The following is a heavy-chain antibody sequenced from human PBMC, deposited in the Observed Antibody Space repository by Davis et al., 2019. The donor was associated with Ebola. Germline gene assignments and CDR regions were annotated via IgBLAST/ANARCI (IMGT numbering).Heavy chain of an antibody. CDR1: GGSISSYY. D-gene: IGHD5-18*01. CDR3: ARRGYSYGYDY. Sequence: SETLSLTCTVSGGSISSYYWSWIRQPPGKGLEWIGYIYHSGSTYYNPSLKSRVTISVDRSKNQFSLKLSSVTAADTAVYYCARRGYSYGYDYWGQGTLVTVSS. CDR2: IYHSGST. J-gene: IGHJ4*02. V-gene: IGHV4-59*12.